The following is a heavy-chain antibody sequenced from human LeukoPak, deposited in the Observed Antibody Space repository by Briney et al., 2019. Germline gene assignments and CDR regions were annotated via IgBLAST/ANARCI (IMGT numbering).Heavy chain of an antibody. Sequence: SETLSLTCTVSGGSISNRNYHWGWIRQPPGKGLEWIGSICSSGSAYYNPSLKSRVTISVDTSKKQFSLKLTSVTVADTAVYYCARETSQKGAHYMDVWGKGTTVTISS. CDR2: ICSSGSA. CDR3: ARETSQKGAHYMDV. D-gene: IGHD3-16*01. J-gene: IGHJ6*03. CDR1: GGSISNRNYH. V-gene: IGHV4-39*07.